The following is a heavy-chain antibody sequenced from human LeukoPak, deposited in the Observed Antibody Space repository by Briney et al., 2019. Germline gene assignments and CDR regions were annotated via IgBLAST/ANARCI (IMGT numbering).Heavy chain of an antibody. CDR1: GFTFSSYG. CDR3: AKATPPHSYMDV. Sequence: PAGSLRLSCAASGFTFSSYGMHWVRQAPGKGLEWVAFIRYDGSNKYYADSVKGRFTISRDNSKNTLYLQMNSLRAEDTAVYYCAKATPPHSYMDVWGKGTTVTVSS. CDR2: IRYDGSNK. J-gene: IGHJ6*03. V-gene: IGHV3-30*02.